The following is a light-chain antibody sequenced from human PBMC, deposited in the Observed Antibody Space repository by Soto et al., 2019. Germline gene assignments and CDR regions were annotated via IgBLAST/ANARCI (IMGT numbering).Light chain of an antibody. CDR2: DDN. V-gene: IGLV1-51*01. CDR1: SSNIGGNS. Sequence: QSVLAQPPSVSAAPGQKVTISCSGSSSNIGGNSVSWYQQLPGTAPKLLIYDDNKRPSGIPDRFSGSKSGTSATLGITGFQTGHEADYYCRSWDSSLSAYVFGTGTKATVL. CDR3: RSWDSSLSAYV. J-gene: IGLJ1*01.